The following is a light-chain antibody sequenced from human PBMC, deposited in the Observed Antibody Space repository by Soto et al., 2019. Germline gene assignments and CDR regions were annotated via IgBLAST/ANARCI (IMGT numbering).Light chain of an antibody. J-gene: IGKJ2*01. V-gene: IGKV3-15*01. CDR2: NTY. CDR1: QNVNSN. CDR3: QQYNNWPYT. Sequence: EIVMTQSPATLPVSPGERATLSCRASQNVNSNLAWYQQKPGQAPRLLIYNTYTRATGIPAWFSGSGSGTEFTLTISSLQSEDFAVYYCQQYNNWPYTFGQGTKLEIK.